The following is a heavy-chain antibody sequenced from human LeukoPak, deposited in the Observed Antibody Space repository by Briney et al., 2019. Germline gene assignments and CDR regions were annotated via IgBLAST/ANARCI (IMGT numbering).Heavy chain of an antibody. V-gene: IGHV4-61*02. D-gene: IGHD6-25*01. CDR2: IYTSGST. CDR3: ARCSGNYYYGRDV. J-gene: IGHJ6*02. CDR1: GGSISSGSYY. Sequence: SETLSLTCTGSGGSISSGSYYWSWIRQPAGNGLEWIWRIYTSGSTNYNPSLKSRVTISVDTSKNKFSLKLSSVTAAHTAVYYCARCSGNYYYGRDVWGQGTTVTASS.